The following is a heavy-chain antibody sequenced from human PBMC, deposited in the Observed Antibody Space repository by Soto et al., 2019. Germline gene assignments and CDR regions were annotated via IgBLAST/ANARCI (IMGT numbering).Heavy chain of an antibody. D-gene: IGHD3-22*01. V-gene: IGHV1-69*13. CDR2: IIPIFGTA. CDR3: ARDGYYYDSSGYYYGMDV. J-gene: IGHJ6*02. CDR1: GGTFSSYA. Sequence: SVKVSCKASGGTFSSYAISWVRQAPGQGLEWMGGIIPIFGTANYAQKFQGRVTITADESTSTAYMELSSLRSEDTAVYYCARDGYYYDSSGYYYGMDVWGQGTTVTVSS.